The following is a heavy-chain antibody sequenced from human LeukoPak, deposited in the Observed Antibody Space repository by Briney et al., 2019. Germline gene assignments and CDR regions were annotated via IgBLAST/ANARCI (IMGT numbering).Heavy chain of an antibody. V-gene: IGHV1-2*06. J-gene: IGHJ5*02. D-gene: IGHD2-15*01. CDR2: INPNSGGT. Sequence: ASVKVSCKASGYTFTGYYMRWVRQAPGQGLEWMGRINPNSGGTNYAQKFQGRVTMTRDTSISTAYMEPSRLRSDDTAVYYCATTPHRWQLSILANWFDPWGQGTLVTVSS. CDR1: GYTFTGYY. CDR3: ATTPHRWQLSILANWFDP.